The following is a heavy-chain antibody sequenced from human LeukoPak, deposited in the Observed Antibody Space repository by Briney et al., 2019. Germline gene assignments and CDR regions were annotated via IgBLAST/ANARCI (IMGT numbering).Heavy chain of an antibody. Sequence: PGGSLRLSCAASGFTFSSYEMNWVRQAPGKGLEWVSYISSSGSTIYYADSVKGRFTTSRDNAKNSLYLQMNSLRAEDTAVYYCARAWSYSGYDFYLDYWGQGTLVTVSS. J-gene: IGHJ4*02. D-gene: IGHD5-12*01. CDR2: ISSSGSTI. CDR1: GFTFSSYE. CDR3: ARAWSYSGYDFYLDY. V-gene: IGHV3-48*03.